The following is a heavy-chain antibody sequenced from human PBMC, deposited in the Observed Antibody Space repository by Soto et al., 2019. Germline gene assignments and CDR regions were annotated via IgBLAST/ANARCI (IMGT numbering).Heavy chain of an antibody. CDR2: IYYSGST. J-gene: IGHJ5*02. Sequence: PSETLSLTCTVSGGSISSYYWSWIRQPPGKGLECIGYIYYSGSTNYNPSLKSRVTISVDTSKNQFSLKLSSVTAADTAVYYCARTEGSGMSFWLDPWGQGTLVTVS. V-gene: IGHV4-59*01. D-gene: IGHD3-10*01. CDR1: GGSISSYY. CDR3: ARTEGSGMSFWLDP.